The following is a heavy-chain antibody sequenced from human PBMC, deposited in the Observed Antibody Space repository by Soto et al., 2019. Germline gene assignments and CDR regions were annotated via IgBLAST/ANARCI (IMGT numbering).Heavy chain of an antibody. CDR2: IYTSGST. J-gene: IGHJ6*02. V-gene: IGHV4-4*07. CDR1: GGSISSYY. Sequence: SATLSLTCTVSGGSISSYYWSWIRQPAGKGLEWIGRIYTSGSTNYNPSLKSRVTMSVDTSKNQFSLKLSSVTAADTAVYYCARDLGDFWSGYPYYYYGMDVWGQGTTVTVSS. CDR3: ARDLGDFWSGYPYYYYGMDV. D-gene: IGHD3-3*01.